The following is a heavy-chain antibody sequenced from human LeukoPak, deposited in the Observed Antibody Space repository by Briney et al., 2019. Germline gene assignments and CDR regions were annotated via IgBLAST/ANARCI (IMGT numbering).Heavy chain of an antibody. CDR1: GYTFTSYD. J-gene: IGHJ4*02. CDR2: MNPNSGNT. Sequence: ASVTVSCKASGYTFTSYDFSWVRQAAGQGLEWMGWMNPNSGNTGYAQKFKGRVTLTRSTSISTAYMELSSLRSDDTAVYYCARAAIGSCSGGTCYRLDYWGQGTLVTVSS. CDR3: ARAAIGSCSGGTCYRLDY. V-gene: IGHV1-8*01. D-gene: IGHD2-15*01.